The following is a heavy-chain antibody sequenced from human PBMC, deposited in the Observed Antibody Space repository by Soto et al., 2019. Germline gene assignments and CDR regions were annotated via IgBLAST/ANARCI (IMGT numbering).Heavy chain of an antibody. CDR2: ISSSSSSTI. D-gene: IGHD2-2*01. V-gene: IGHV3-48*01. CDR3: ARDQCSSTSCYAPLDKYNWFDP. J-gene: IGHJ5*02. CDR1: GFTFSSYS. Sequence: GGSLRLSCAASGFTFSSYSMNWVRQAPGKGLEWVSYISSSSSSTIYYAASVKGRFTISRAKAKNSRYLQMNSLRAEETGGYYFARDQCSSTSCYAPLDKYNWFDPWGQGTLVTVSS.